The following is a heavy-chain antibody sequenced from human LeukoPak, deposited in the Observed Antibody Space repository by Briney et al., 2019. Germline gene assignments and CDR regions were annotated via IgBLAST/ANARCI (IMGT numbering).Heavy chain of an antibody. CDR2: IKQDGSEK. V-gene: IGHV3-7*01. CDR3: ARDARGQWWYGKGLNWFDP. Sequence: GGSLRLSCAASGFTFSSYWMSWVRQAPGKGLEWVANIKQDGSEKYYVDSVKGRFTISRDNAKNSLYLQMNSLRAEDTAVYYCARDARGQWWYGKGLNWFDPWGQGTLVTVSS. CDR1: GFTFSSYW. J-gene: IGHJ5*02. D-gene: IGHD2-15*01.